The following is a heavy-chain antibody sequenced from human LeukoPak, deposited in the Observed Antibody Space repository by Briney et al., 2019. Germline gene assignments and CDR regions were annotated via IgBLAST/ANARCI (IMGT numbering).Heavy chain of an antibody. CDR2: ICAYNGDT. D-gene: IGHD6-13*01. J-gene: IGHJ3*02. CDR3: ARVGRYSSTWPPEGDDAFDI. V-gene: IGHV1-18*01. CDR1: GYTFTTYG. Sequence: GASVKVSCKASGYTFTTYGITWVRQAPGQGLEWMGWICAYNGDTNYAQKVQGRVTMTTDTSTSTAYIELRRLRSDDTAVYFCARVGRYSSTWPPEGDDAFDIWGQGTMVTVSS.